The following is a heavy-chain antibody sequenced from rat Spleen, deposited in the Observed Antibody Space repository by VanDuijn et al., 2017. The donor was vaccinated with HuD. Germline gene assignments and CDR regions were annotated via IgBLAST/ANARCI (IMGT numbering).Heavy chain of an antibody. D-gene: IGHD1-1*01. V-gene: IGHV5-20*01. CDR1: GFTFSDYG. CDR3: TTDPHYS. Sequence: EVQLVESGGGLVQPGGSLKLSCAASGFTFSDYGMAWVRQAPTKGLEWVATISYGDRSGHSSTYYRDSVKGRFTISRDNAKSTLSLQMDSLRSEDTATYYCTTDPHYSWGQGVMVTVSS. J-gene: IGHJ2*01. CDR2: ISYGDRSGHSST.